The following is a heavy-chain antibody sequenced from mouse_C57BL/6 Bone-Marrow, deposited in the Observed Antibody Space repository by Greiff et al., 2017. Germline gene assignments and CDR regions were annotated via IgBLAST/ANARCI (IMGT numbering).Heavy chain of an antibody. J-gene: IGHJ2*01. CDR2: ISGGGGNT. D-gene: IGHD1-1*01. CDR3: ARHEILRYYFDY. V-gene: IGHV5-9*01. Sequence: EVKLLESGGGLVKPGGSLKLSCAASGFTFSSYTMSWVRQTPEKRLEWVATISGGGGNTYYPDSVKGRFTISRDNAKNTLYLQMSSLRSEDTALYYCARHEILRYYFDYWGQGTTLTVSS. CDR1: GFTFSSYT.